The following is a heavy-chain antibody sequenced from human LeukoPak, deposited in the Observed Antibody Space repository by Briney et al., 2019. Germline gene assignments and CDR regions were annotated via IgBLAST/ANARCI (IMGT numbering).Heavy chain of an antibody. CDR3: ARTTVTTYYFDY. D-gene: IGHD4-17*01. V-gene: IGHV1-18*01. CDR1: GYTFTTYG. J-gene: IGHJ4*02. Sequence: ASVKVSCKASGYTFTTYGISWVRQAHGQVIEWKGWISTYNTNSNYAQKLQGRVTMTTDTSASTAYMEVRSLRSDDTAVYYCARTTVTTYYFDYWGQGTLVTVSS. CDR2: ISTYNTNS.